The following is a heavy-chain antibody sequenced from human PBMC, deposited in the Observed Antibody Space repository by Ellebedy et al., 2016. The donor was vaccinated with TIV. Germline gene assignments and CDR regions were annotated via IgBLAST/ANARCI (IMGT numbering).Heavy chain of an antibody. D-gene: IGHD3-10*01. Sequence: GGSLRLXXAASGFTFSSYAMSWVRQAPGKGLEWVSAISGSGGSTYYADSVKGRFTISRDNSKNTLYLQMNSLRAEDTAVYYCAKVLGRGSLLWFGELLLRGDAFDSWGQGTMVTVSS. CDR3: AKVLGRGSLLWFGELLLRGDAFDS. J-gene: IGHJ3*02. V-gene: IGHV3-23*01. CDR1: GFTFSSYA. CDR2: ISGSGGST.